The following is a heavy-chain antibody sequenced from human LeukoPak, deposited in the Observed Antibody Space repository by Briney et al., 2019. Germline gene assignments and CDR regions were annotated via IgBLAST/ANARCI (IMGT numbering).Heavy chain of an antibody. Sequence: GGSLRLSCAASGFTFSSYAMSWVRQAPGKGLEWVSSVSGRGANTYYADSVQGRFTISRDNSKNTLYLQMDSLKTEDTAVYYCTTAAFTWGQGTLVTVSS. V-gene: IGHV3-23*01. J-gene: IGHJ4*02. CDR2: VSGRGANT. CDR1: GFTFSSYA. CDR3: TTAAFT. D-gene: IGHD3-16*01.